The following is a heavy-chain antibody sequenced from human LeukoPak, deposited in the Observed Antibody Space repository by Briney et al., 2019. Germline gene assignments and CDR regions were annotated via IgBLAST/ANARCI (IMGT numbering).Heavy chain of an antibody. Sequence: KPSETLSLTCAVYGGSFSGYYWSWIRQPPGMGLEWIGEINHSGSTNYNPSLKSRVTISVDTSKNQFSLKLSSVTAADTAVYYCCSTVTTKKYYYYGMDVWGQGTTVTVSS. V-gene: IGHV4-34*01. CDR2: INHSGST. J-gene: IGHJ6*02. CDR1: GGSFSGYY. CDR3: CSTVTTKKYYYYGMDV. D-gene: IGHD4-17*01.